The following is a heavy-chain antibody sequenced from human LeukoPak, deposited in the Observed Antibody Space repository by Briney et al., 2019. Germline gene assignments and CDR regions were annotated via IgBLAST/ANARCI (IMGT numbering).Heavy chain of an antibody. D-gene: IGHD4-11*01. CDR3: ATVSLAYSTDY. Sequence: SVSVSCKASGGTFSRDAISCVRQAPGQGLEWMGGIIPIFATANSPQKFQGRVTITTDQSTSTAYMELRSLRSEHTAVYYCATVSLAYSTDYWGQGTLVTVSS. CDR2: IIPIFATA. V-gene: IGHV1-69*05. CDR1: GGTFSRDA. J-gene: IGHJ4*02.